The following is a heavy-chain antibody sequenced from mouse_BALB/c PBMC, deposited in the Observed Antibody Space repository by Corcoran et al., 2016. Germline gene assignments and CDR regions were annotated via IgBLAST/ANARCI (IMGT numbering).Heavy chain of an antibody. Sequence: DVQLQESGPGLVKPSQSLSLTCSVTGYSITSGYYWNWIRQFPGNKLEWMGYISYDGSNNYNPSLKNRISITRDTSKNQFFLKLKSVTTEDTATYYCATLLRPFDYWGQGTTLTVSS. CDR1: GYSITSGYY. CDR2: ISYDGSN. D-gene: IGHD1-2*01. V-gene: IGHV3-6*02. CDR3: ATLLRPFDY. J-gene: IGHJ2*01.